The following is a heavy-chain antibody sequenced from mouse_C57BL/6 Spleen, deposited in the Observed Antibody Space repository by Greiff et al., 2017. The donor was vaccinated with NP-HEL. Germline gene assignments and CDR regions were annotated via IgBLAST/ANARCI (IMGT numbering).Heavy chain of an antibody. V-gene: IGHV1-26*01. J-gene: IGHJ2*01. CDR1: GYTFTDYY. CDR3: ARNLWYGSPLDY. Sequence: VQLQQSGPELVKPGASVKISCKASGYTFTDYYMNWVKQSHGKSLEWIGDINPNNGGTSYNQKFKGKATLTVDKSSSTAYMELRSLTSEDSAVYYCARNLWYGSPLDYWGQGTTLTVSS. D-gene: IGHD1-1*01. CDR2: INPNNGGT.